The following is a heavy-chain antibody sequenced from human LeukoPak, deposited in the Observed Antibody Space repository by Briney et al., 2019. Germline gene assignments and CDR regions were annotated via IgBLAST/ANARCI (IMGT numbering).Heavy chain of an antibody. D-gene: IGHD1-1*01. J-gene: IGHJ1*01. CDR2: INWSNDGI. CDR1: GFTFADHA. CDR3: ARDDYNTLGYNFHH. Sequence: GGSLRLSCVASGFTFADHAMHRVRRAPGQGLEWVTGINWSNDGIVYAASVKGRFTVSRDNAKNTLYLQMNGLRPEDTAFYYCARDDYNTLGYNFHHWGQGTLVTVSS. V-gene: IGHV3-9*01.